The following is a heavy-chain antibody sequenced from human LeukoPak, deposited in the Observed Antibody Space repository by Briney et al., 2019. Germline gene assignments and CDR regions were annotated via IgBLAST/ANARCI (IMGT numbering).Heavy chain of an antibody. J-gene: IGHJ4*02. V-gene: IGHV1-2*02. D-gene: IGHD6-19*01. CDR3: AREAPWGIAVACEFDY. Sequence: ASVKVSCKASGYPFTGYYMHWVRQAPGQGLEWMGWINPNSGGTNYAQKFQGRVTMTRDTSISTAYMELSRLRSDDTAVHYCAREAPWGIAVACEFDYWGQGTLVTVSS. CDR1: GYPFTGYY. CDR2: INPNSGGT.